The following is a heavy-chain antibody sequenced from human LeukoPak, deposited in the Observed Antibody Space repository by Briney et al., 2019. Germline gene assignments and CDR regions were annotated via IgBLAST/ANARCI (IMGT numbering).Heavy chain of an antibody. Sequence: SETLSLTCAVYGGSFSGYYWSWIRQPPGKGLEWIGEIDHSGSTNYNPSLKSRVTISVDTSKNQFSLKLSSVTAADTAVYYCARGKTRPGFDYWGQGTLVTVSS. D-gene: IGHD6-6*01. CDR3: ARGKTRPGFDY. J-gene: IGHJ4*02. CDR1: GGSFSGYY. CDR2: IDHSGST. V-gene: IGHV4-34*01.